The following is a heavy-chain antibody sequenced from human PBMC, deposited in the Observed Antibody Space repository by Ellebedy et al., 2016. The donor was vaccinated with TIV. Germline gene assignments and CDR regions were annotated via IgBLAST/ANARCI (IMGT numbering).Heavy chain of an antibody. V-gene: IGHV3-21*01. Sequence: GESLKISCTVSGFRFSDYSFNWVRQAPGKGLEWIASISTGSYYAYYADSVKGRFTISRDNAKDSLYLQMDSLGVEDTAVYYCERDGPVLLWFGEDYQYYHAMDVWGRGTTVTVSS. CDR1: GFRFSDYS. CDR3: ERDGPVLLWFGEDYQYYHAMDV. J-gene: IGHJ6*02. CDR2: ISTGSYYA. D-gene: IGHD3-10*01.